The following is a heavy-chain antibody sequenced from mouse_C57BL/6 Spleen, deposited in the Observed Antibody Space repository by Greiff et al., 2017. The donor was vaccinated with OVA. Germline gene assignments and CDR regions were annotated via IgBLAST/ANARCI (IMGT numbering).Heavy chain of an antibody. J-gene: IGHJ2*01. V-gene: IGHV1-80*01. Sequence: VQLQQSGAELVKPGASVKISCKASGYAFSSYWMNWVKQRPGKGLEWIGQIYPGDGDTNYNGKFKGKATLTADKSSSTAYMQLSSLTSEDSAVYFCARFITTVGGFDYWGQGTTLTVSS. CDR2: IYPGDGDT. CDR1: GYAFSSYW. CDR3: ARFITTVGGFDY. D-gene: IGHD1-1*01.